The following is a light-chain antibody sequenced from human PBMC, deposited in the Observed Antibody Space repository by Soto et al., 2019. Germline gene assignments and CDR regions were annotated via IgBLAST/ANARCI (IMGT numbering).Light chain of an antibody. Sequence: EIVLTQSPGTLSLSPGERATLSCRASQSVSSSYLAWYQQKPGQAPRLLIYGASSRATDIPERFSGSGSGTDFTLTISRLEPEDFAVYYCQQYGSSPTFGQGTKVDIK. J-gene: IGKJ1*01. CDR3: QQYGSSPT. V-gene: IGKV3-20*01. CDR2: GAS. CDR1: QSVSSSY.